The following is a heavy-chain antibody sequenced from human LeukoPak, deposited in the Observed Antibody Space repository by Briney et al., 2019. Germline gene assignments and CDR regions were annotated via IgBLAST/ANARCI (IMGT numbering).Heavy chain of an antibody. CDR2: IYYSGST. CDR1: GDSIRSSEYY. D-gene: IGHD2-15*01. CDR3: ARYVVVVGDGDYFDY. V-gene: IGHV4-61*05. Sequence: SETLSLTCTVSGDSIRSSEYYWGWIRQPPGKGLEWIGYIYYSGSTNYNPSLKSRVTISVDTSKNQFSLKLSSVTAADTAVYYCARYVVVVGDGDYFDYWGQGTLVTVSS. J-gene: IGHJ4*02.